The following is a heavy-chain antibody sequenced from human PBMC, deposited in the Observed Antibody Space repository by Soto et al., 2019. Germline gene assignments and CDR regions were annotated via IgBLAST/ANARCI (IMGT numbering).Heavy chain of an antibody. D-gene: IGHD3-3*01. Sequence: PGGSLRLSCAASGFTFSNAWMSWVRQAPGKGLEWVGRIKSKTDGGTTDYAAPVKGRFTISRDDSKNTLYLQMNSLKTEDTAVYYCTTDLTHWYFWSGFPRFYYWGQGTLVTVSS. CDR1: GFTFSNAW. V-gene: IGHV3-15*01. CDR2: IKSKTDGGTT. CDR3: TTDLTHWYFWSGFPRFYY. J-gene: IGHJ4*02.